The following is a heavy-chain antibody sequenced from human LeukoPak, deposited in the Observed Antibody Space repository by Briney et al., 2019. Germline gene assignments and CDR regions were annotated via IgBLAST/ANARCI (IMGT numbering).Heavy chain of an antibody. CDR2: TYYRSKWYN. D-gene: IGHD3-16*02. J-gene: IGHJ4*02. CDR3: PRDRGGNRCRDY. Sequence: SQTLSLTCALSGDCVSSNTTAWNSIRQSTSRGLEWLTRTYYRSKWYNDYAVSVKSRININADTSKNQFSLQLKSVTPEDTAVYSRPRDRGGNRCRDYWGQGTLVTVSS. V-gene: IGHV6-1*01. CDR1: GDCVSSNTTA.